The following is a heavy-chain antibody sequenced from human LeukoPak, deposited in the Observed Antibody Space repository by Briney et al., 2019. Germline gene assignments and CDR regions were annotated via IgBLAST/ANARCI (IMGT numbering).Heavy chain of an antibody. J-gene: IGHJ4*02. CDR3: ARDRAWDYLDS. CDR1: GFTFSSYA. D-gene: IGHD1-26*01. V-gene: IGHV3-23*01. CDR2: ISGSGDNT. Sequence: GGSLRLSCVASGFTFSSYAMSWVRQAPGKGLEWVSAISGSGDNTYYADSVKGRFTISRDSSKNTLFLQMNSLRAEDTAVYYCARDRAWDYLDSWDQGPLVTVSS.